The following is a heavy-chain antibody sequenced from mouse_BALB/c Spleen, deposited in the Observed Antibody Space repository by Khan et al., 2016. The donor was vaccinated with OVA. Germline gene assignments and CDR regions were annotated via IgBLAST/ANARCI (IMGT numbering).Heavy chain of an antibody. V-gene: IGHV5-9-1*01. J-gene: IGHJ3*01. Sequence: EVELVESGGGLVEPGGSLKLSCAASGFTFSSFVMSWVRQTPEKRLEWVATISSAATYTYYPDSINGRFTISRDNAKNTLYLHMNSLRSDDTAIYYCTNGNYGWFAYWGLGTLVTVST. D-gene: IGHD2-1*01. CDR2: ISSAATYT. CDR3: TNGNYGWFAY. CDR1: GFTFSSFV.